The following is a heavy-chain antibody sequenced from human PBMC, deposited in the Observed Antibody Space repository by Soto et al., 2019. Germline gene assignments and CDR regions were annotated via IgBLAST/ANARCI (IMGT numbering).Heavy chain of an antibody. V-gene: IGHV1-3*01. CDR1: GYTFTSYG. J-gene: IGHJ4*02. CDR2: INAGNGNT. D-gene: IGHD3-22*01. Sequence: ASVKVSCKSSGYTFTSYGMHWVRQAPGQRLEWMGWINAGNGNTKYSQKFQGRVTITRDTSASTAYMEVSSLRSEDTAVYYCARGDYYDIHDYWGQGTLVTVSS. CDR3: ARGDYYDIHDY.